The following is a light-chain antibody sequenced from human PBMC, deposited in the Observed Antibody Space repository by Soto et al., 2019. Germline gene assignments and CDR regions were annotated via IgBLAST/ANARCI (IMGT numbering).Light chain of an antibody. Sequence: DIQMTQSPSNLSASVGDRVTITCRASQSISNHLAWYQHKPGKAPKALIYDASTLESGVPSRFSGSGFGTECTLTITTLQPDDCATYFCQQSYSYFGQGTEVEIK. V-gene: IGKV1-5*01. CDR1: QSISNH. CDR2: DAS. J-gene: IGKJ2*01. CDR3: QQSYSY.